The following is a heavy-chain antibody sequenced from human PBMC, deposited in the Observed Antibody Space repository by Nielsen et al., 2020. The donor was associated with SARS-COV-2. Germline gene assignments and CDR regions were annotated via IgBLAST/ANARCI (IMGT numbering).Heavy chain of an antibody. V-gene: IGHV7-4-1*02. Sequence: ASVRVSCKASGYTFTNYAMNWVRRAPGQGLEWMGWINTNTGHPMYAQGFTGRFVFSLDTSVSTAYLQITSLKAEDTAVYYCARGSNGYDTSGFDYWGQGTLATVSS. J-gene: IGHJ4*02. CDR3: ARGSNGYDTSGFDY. D-gene: IGHD3-22*01. CDR1: GYTFTNYA. CDR2: INTNTGHP.